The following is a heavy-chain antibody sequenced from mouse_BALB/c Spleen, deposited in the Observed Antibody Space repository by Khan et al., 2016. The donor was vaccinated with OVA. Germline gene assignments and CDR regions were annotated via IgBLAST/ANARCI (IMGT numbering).Heavy chain of an antibody. J-gene: IGHJ4*01. V-gene: IGHV3-2*02. D-gene: IGHD2-3*01. CDR3: ARDGSRYNYAMDY. CDR1: GYSITSDYA. Sequence: VQLQQSGPGLVKPSQSLSLTCTVTGYSITSDYAWNWIRQFPGNKLEWMGYISYSGSTNYNPALKSRISITRDTSKNQFFLQLNSVTNEDTATYYCARDGSRYNYAMDYWGQGTSVTVSS. CDR2: ISYSGST.